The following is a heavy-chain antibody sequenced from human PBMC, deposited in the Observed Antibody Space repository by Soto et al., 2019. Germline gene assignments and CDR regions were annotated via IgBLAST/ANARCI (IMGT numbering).Heavy chain of an antibody. CDR2: IYYSGST. CDR3: ARDLKRSTANDY. Sequence: PSETLSLTCTVSGGSISSGDYYWSWIRQPPGKGLEWIGYIYYSGSTYYNPSPKSRVTISVDTSKNQFSLKLSSVTAADTAVYYCARDLKRSTANDYWGQGTLVTVSS. D-gene: IGHD6-25*01. J-gene: IGHJ4*02. CDR1: GGSISSGDYY. V-gene: IGHV4-30-4*01.